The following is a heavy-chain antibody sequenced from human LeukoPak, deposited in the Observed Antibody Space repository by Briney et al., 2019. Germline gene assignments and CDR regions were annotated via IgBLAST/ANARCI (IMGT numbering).Heavy chain of an antibody. J-gene: IGHJ4*02. V-gene: IGHV3-23*01. CDR2: ISGSGGST. CDR1: GFTFSSYA. CDR3: AKARDSSGYYPSPIDY. D-gene: IGHD3-22*01. Sequence: GGSLRLSCAASGFTFSSYAMSWVRQAPGKGLEWVSAISGSGGSTYYADSVKGRFTISRDNSKNTLYLQMNSLRAEDTAVYYCAKARDSSGYYPSPIDYWGRGTLVTVSS.